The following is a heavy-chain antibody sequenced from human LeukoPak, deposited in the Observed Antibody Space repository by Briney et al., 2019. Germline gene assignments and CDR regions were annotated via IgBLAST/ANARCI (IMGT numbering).Heavy chain of an antibody. D-gene: IGHD2-15*01. CDR1: GFTFSSYW. CDR2: INSDGRST. V-gene: IGHV3-74*01. CDR3: ARYCSGGSCYTPDFDY. J-gene: IGHJ4*02. Sequence: GGSPRLSCAASGFTFSSYWMHWVRQAPGKGLVWVSRINSDGRSTSYADSVKGRFTISRDNAKSTLYLQMNSLRAEDTAVYYCARYCSGGSCYTPDFDYWGQGTLVTVSS.